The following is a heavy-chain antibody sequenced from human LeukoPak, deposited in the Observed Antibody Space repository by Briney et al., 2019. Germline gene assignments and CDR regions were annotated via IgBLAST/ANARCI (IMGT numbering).Heavy chain of an antibody. J-gene: IGHJ4*02. V-gene: IGHV4-59*01. CDR1: GGSISSYY. D-gene: IGHD3-10*01. Sequence: SETLSLTCTVSGGSISSYYWSWVRQPPGKGLEWIGYIYYSGSTNYNPSLKSRITISVDTSKNPFSLKLSSVTAADTAVYYCATYGSGSYYRYYFDYWGQGTLVTVSS. CDR2: IYYSGST. CDR3: ATYGSGSYYRYYFDY.